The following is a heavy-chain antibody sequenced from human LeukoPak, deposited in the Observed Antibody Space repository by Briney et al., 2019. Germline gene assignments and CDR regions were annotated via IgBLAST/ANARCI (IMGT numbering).Heavy chain of an antibody. CDR2: ISGRGGST. CDR3: AKRGVVIRVILVGFHKEAYYFDC. V-gene: IGHV3-23*01. J-gene: IGHJ4*02. CDR1: GVSLSNYS. Sequence: GGSLRLSCAVPGVSLSNYSMSSVRQAPGKGLEWVAGISGRGGSTNYADCVKGRFTIYRDNPKNTLYLQMNRLRAEDTAVYFCAKRGVVIRVILVGFHKEAYYFDCWGQGALVTVSS. D-gene: IGHD3-22*01.